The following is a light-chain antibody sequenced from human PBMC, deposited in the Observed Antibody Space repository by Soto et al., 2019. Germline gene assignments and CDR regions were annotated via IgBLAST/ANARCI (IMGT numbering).Light chain of an antibody. V-gene: IGKV3-15*01. J-gene: IGKJ1*01. CDR1: QTIGDT. CDR2: SAA. CDR3: QQYNTWPWT. Sequence: EIMMTQAPANFSVSPGETASLSRRASQTIGDTLAWYQQRPGQAPRLVIHSAATRSTDIPGRISGGGSGTEFSLTISSLQSEDSAVYFCQQYNTWPWTFGQGTKVDIK.